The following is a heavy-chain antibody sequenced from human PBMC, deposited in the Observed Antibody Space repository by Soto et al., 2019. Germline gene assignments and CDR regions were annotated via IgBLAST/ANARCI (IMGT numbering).Heavy chain of an antibody. CDR3: ASEFLWSGSLVW. J-gene: IGHJ4*02. D-gene: IGHD3-3*01. CDR1: GYTFTSYA. V-gene: IGHV1-3*01. Sequence: QVQLVQSGAEVKKPGASVKVSCKASGYTFTSYAMHWVRQAPGQRLEWMGWINAGNGNTKYSQKFQGRVTITRDTSASTAYMELSSLRSEDTAAYYCASEFLWSGSLVWWGQGTLVTVSS. CDR2: INAGNGNT.